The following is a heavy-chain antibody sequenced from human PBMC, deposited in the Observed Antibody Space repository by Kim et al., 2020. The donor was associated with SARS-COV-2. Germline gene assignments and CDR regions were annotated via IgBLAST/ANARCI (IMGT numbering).Heavy chain of an antibody. Sequence: SETLSLTCAVYGGSFSGYYWSWIRQPPGKGLEWIGEINHSGSTNYNPSLKSRVTISVDTSKNQFSLKLSSVTAADTAVYYCAREGDTAMVNYWYFDLWGRGTLVTVSS. CDR2: INHSGST. V-gene: IGHV4-34*01. J-gene: IGHJ2*01. CDR1: GGSFSGYY. CDR3: AREGDTAMVNYWYFDL. D-gene: IGHD5-18*01.